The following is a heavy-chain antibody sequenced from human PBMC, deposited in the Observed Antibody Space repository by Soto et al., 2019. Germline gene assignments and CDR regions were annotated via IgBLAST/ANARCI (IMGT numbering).Heavy chain of an antibody. CDR1: GYTFVTHG. D-gene: IGHD2-15*01. Sequence: QLVPSGAAVTKPWASVKVSCQASGYTFVTHGICCVRQAPGQGLERMGWLATSTGYTEYAQKFQGRITKTTDTSTSTAYTELSSVRAEDTAVFNLANGPLGGRGEYYDYRGQVTLVTVSS. J-gene: IGHJ4*02. CDR2: LATSTGYT. CDR3: ANGPLGGRGEYYDY. V-gene: IGHV1-18*01.